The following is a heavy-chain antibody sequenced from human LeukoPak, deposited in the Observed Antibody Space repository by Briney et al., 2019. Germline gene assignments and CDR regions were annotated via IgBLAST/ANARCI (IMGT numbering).Heavy chain of an antibody. Sequence: PSETLSLTCAVYGGSFIGYYWSWIRQPPGKGLEWIGEINHSGSTNYNPSLKSRVTISVDTSKNQFSLKLSSVTAADTAVYYCARGLALEWLLYPALGDDYWGQGTLVTVSS. CDR3: ARGLALEWLLYPALGDDY. J-gene: IGHJ4*02. D-gene: IGHD3-3*01. CDR1: GGSFIGYY. CDR2: INHSGST. V-gene: IGHV4-34*01.